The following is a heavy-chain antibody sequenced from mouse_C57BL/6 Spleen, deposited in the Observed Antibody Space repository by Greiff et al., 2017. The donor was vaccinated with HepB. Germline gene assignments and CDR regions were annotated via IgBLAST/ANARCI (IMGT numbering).Heavy chain of an antibody. D-gene: IGHD2-4*01. CDR3: ARYDYDFDY. J-gene: IGHJ2*01. Sequence: VQLVESGPELVKPGASVKISCKASGYAFSSSWMNWVKQRPGKGLEWIGRIYPGDGDTNYNGKFKGKATLTADKSSITAYMQLSSLTSEDSAVYFCARYDYDFDYRGQGTTLTVSS. CDR1: GYAFSSSW. V-gene: IGHV1-82*01. CDR2: IYPGDGDT.